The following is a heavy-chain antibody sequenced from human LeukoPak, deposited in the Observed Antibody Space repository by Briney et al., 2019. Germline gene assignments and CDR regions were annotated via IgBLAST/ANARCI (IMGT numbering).Heavy chain of an antibody. J-gene: IGHJ3*02. D-gene: IGHD4-17*01. V-gene: IGHV3-33*08. CDR2: IWYDGSNK. CDR1: GFTVSGSY. CDR3: ARDYGEYGANAFDI. Sequence: PGGSLRLSCAASGFTVSGSYMSWVRQAPGKGLEWVAVIWYDGSNKYYADSVKGRFTISRDNSKNTLYLQMNSLRAEDTAVYYCARDYGEYGANAFDIWGQGTMVTVSS.